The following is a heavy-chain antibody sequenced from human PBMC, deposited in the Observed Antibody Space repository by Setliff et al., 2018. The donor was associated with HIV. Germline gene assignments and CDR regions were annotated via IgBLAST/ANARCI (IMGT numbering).Heavy chain of an antibody. CDR3: ACRYYDLWSNYYTGIPY. Sequence: PSETLSLTCAVSGGSISTINWWNWVRQPPGKGLEWIGEIYHTGSTHYNPSLKSRLTISVDKSKNQFSLKLSSVTVADTAVYYCACRYYDLWSNYYTGIPYWGQGTLVTVSS. D-gene: IGHD3-3*01. V-gene: IGHV4-4*02. CDR1: GGSISTINW. J-gene: IGHJ4*02. CDR2: IYHTGST.